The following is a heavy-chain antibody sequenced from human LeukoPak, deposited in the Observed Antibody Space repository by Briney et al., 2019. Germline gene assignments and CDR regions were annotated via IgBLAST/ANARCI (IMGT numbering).Heavy chain of an antibody. V-gene: IGHV3-49*04. Sequence: PGGSLRLSCAASGFTISTFAMSWVRQAPGKGLEWVGFIRSKAYGGTTEYAASVKGRFTISRDDSKSIAYLQMNSLKTEDTAVYYCTSQDYDYVWGSYRSIVDYWGQGTLVTVSS. D-gene: IGHD3-16*02. CDR3: TSQDYDYVWGSYRSIVDY. J-gene: IGHJ4*02. CDR1: GFTISTFA. CDR2: IRSKAYGGTT.